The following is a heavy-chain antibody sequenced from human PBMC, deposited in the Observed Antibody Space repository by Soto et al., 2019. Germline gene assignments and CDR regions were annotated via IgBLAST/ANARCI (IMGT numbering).Heavy chain of an antibody. D-gene: IGHD3-3*01. V-gene: IGHV3-74*01. Sequence: VQLVESGGGLVQPGGSLRLSCTASGFTFSNYWMHWVRRAPGKGLVWVARIKSDGSSTNYADSVQGRFTISRDNAKNTLYVQMNSLRAEDTAVYYCARGLSDLPWSAYDIWGQGTMVTVSS. CDR2: IKSDGSST. CDR1: GFTFSNYW. J-gene: IGHJ3*02. CDR3: ARGLSDLPWSAYDI.